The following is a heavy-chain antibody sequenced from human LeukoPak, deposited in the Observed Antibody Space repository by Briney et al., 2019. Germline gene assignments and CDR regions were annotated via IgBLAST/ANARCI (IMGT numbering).Heavy chain of an antibody. Sequence: SETLSLTCTVSGGSITSGGYYWSWIRQRPGKGLEWIVYIYKTGSTYYNPSLKSRVTMSVDTSRNQFSLKLNSVTAADTAVYYCARDVLRWGQGTLVTVSS. V-gene: IGHV4-31*03. CDR3: ARDVLR. CDR2: IYKTGST. CDR1: GGSITSGGYY. J-gene: IGHJ4*02.